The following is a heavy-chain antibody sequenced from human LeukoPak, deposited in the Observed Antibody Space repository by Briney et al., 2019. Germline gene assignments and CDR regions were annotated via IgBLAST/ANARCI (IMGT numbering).Heavy chain of an antibody. V-gene: IGHV3-15*01. J-gene: IGHJ3*02. Sequence: QSGGSLRLSCTASGFTFSNAWMSWVRQAPGKGLEWVGRIKSKTDGGTTDYAAHVKDRFTISRDDSKDTLFLQLNSLKIEDTAVYYCTTAPAAFDIWGQGTMVTVSS. CDR2: IKSKTDGGTT. CDR1: GFTFSNAW. CDR3: TTAPAAFDI.